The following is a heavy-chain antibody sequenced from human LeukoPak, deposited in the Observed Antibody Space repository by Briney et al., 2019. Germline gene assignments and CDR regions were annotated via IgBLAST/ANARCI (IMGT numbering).Heavy chain of an antibody. D-gene: IGHD1-26*01. CDR2: INPNSGGT. J-gene: IGHJ4*02. Sequence: GASVKVSCKASGYTFTGYYMHWVRQAPGQGLEWMGWINPNSGGTNYAQKLQGRVTMTTDTSTSTAYMELRSLRSDDTAVYYCAREAYQWESGDYWGQGTLVTVSS. CDR3: AREAYQWESGDY. CDR1: GYTFTGYY. V-gene: IGHV1-2*02.